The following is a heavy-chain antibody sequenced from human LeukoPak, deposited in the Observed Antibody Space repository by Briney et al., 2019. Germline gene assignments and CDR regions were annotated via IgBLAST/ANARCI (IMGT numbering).Heavy chain of an antibody. Sequence: GGSLRLSCAGSGFAFSSNPLSWVRQAPGKGLEWVSAINPSGGNTYYADSVRGRFTISRDNSKNTLYLQMNTLRAEDTAVYYCATTKQARRYFDYWGQGTLVTVSS. D-gene: IGHD1-1*01. V-gene: IGHV3-23*01. J-gene: IGHJ4*02. CDR2: INPSGGNT. CDR3: ATTKQARRYFDY. CDR1: GFAFSSNP.